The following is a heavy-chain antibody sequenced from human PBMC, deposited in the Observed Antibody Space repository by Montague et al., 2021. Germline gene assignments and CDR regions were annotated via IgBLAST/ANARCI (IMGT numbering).Heavy chain of an antibody. J-gene: IGHJ4*02. CDR1: GFTFRSYA. V-gene: IGHV3-23*01. D-gene: IGHD6-19*01. CDR2: ITASGATT. CDR3: ANARVAVAGAEAY. Sequence: SLSLSFAASGFTFRSYAMSWVRQSAGKGLEWVSTITASGATTYYEDSVKGRFTISRDNSKNTLYLQMNSLRAEDTAIYFCANARVAVAGAEAYWGQGALVTVSS.